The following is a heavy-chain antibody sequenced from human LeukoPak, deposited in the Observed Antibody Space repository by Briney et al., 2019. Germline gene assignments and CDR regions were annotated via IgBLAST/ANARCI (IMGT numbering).Heavy chain of an antibody. J-gene: IGHJ6*03. D-gene: IGHD3-3*01. CDR3: ARGSIFGVVIPYYYMDV. Sequence: SVKVSCKASGGTFSSYAISWVRQASGQGLEWMGGIIPIFGTANYAQKFQGKVTITTDESTSTAYMELSSLRSEDTAVYYCARGSIFGVVIPYYYMDVWGKGTTVTVSS. CDR2: IIPIFGTA. CDR1: GGTFSSYA. V-gene: IGHV1-69*05.